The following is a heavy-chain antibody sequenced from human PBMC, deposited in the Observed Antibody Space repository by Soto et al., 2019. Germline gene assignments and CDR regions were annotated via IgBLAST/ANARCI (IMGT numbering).Heavy chain of an antibody. V-gene: IGHV5-51*01. D-gene: IGHD6-13*01. Sequence: EVQLVQSGAEVKKPGESLKISCKGSGYSFTSYWIGWVRQMPGKGLEWMGIIYPGDSDTRYSPSFQGQVTISADKSISTAYLQWSSLKASDTAMYYCARLGAREQQLADYYYGMDVWGQGTTVTVSS. J-gene: IGHJ6*02. CDR1: GYSFTSYW. CDR2: IYPGDSDT. CDR3: ARLGAREQQLADYYYGMDV.